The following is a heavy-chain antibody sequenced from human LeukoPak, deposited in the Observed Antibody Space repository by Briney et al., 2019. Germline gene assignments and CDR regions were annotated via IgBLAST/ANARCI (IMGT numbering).Heavy chain of an antibody. V-gene: IGHV4-59*08. CDR3: ARQSAGWFGELLYYFDY. CDR2: IYYSGST. CDR1: GGSISSYY. D-gene: IGHD3-10*01. J-gene: IGHJ4*02. Sequence: SETLSLTCTVSGGSISSYYWSWIRQPPGKGLEWIGYIYYSGSTNYNPSLKSRVTISVDTSKNQFSLKLSSVTAADTAVYYCARQSAGWFGELLYYFDYWGQGTLVTVSS.